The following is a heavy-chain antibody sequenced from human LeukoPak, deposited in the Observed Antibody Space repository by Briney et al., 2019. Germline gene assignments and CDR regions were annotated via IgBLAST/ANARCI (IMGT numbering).Heavy chain of an antibody. Sequence: SETLSLTCTVSGGSISSYYWSWIRQPPGKGLEWIGYIYYSGSTNYNPSLKSRVTISVDTSKNQFSLKLSSVIAADTAVYYCARVSGAKTYYFDYWGQGTLVTVSS. V-gene: IGHV4-59*01. D-gene: IGHD1-14*01. J-gene: IGHJ4*02. CDR2: IYYSGST. CDR3: ARVSGAKTYYFDY. CDR1: GGSISSYY.